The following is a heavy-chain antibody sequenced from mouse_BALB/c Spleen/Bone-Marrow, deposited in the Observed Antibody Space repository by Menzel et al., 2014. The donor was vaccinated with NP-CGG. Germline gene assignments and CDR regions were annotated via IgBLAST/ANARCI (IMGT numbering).Heavy chain of an antibody. Sequence: ESGPELVKPGASVKMSSKASGYTFTSYVMHWVKQKPGQGLEWIGYINPYNDGTKYNEKFKGKATLTSDKSSSTAYMELSSLTSEDSAVYYCARSPWYFDVWGAGTTVTVSS. CDR1: GYTFTSYV. CDR2: INPYNDGT. CDR3: ARSPWYFDV. J-gene: IGHJ1*01. V-gene: IGHV1-14*01.